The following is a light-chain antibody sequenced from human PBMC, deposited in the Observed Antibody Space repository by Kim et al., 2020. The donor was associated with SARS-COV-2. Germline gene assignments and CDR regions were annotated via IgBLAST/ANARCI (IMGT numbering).Light chain of an antibody. J-gene: IGLJ2*01. CDR2: QDS. V-gene: IGLV3-1*01. CDR3: QAWDSSTVV. CDR1: KLGDKY. Sequence: SGSPGQKASITCYGNKLGDKYACWYQQKPGQSPVLVIYQDSKRPSGIPERFSGSNSGNTATLTISGTQAMDEADYYCQAWDSSTVVFGGGTQLTVL.